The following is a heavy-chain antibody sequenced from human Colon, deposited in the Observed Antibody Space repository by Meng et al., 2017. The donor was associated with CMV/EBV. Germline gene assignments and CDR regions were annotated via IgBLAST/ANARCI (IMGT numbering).Heavy chain of an antibody. CDR2: ISAGGEST. CDR3: ASGKPIITGGPWRDTFNT. CDR1: GFTFNNYA. J-gene: IGHJ3*02. Sequence: GESLKISCAASGFTFNNYAMNWVRLAPGKGLEWVGGISAGGESTYYVDSVKGRFTISRDNSKNALDLDMTSLRAEDTALYYCASGKPIITGGPWRDTFNTWGQGTMVTVSS. V-gene: IGHV3-23*01. D-gene: IGHD1-20*01.